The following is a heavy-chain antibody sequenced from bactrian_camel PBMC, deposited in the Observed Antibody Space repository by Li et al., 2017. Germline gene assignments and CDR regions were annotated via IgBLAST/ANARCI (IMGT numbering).Heavy chain of an antibody. V-gene: IGHV3S63*01. J-gene: IGHJ4*01. CDR2: IDTRTTSP. CDR1: GSTFNQCG. Sequence: HVQLVESGGGSVRAGGSLKLSCVQRGSTFNQCGMGWYRQAPGKEREGVARIDTRTTSPFYADSVRGRFTISMDNAENTVYLQMSSLKPEDTATYYCAATSRYCLRPGIAAMYTDWGQGTQVTVS. D-gene: IGHD4*01. CDR3: AATSRYCLRPGIAAMYTD.